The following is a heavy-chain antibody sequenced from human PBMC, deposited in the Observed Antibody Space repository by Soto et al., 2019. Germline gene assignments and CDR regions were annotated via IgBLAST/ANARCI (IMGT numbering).Heavy chain of an antibody. CDR2: DASKA. Sequence: QMQLVESGGGVVQPGRSLRLSCAASGFTFSNYAMHWVRQAPGKGLEWVAVDASKAYYAESVKGRFTVSRDNSKDTLYLQMNSLRGEDTAVYYCARTGSYGDYWGQGTLVTVSS. J-gene: IGHJ4*02. D-gene: IGHD1-26*01. CDR3: ARTGSYGDY. V-gene: IGHV3-33*01. CDR1: GFTFSNYA.